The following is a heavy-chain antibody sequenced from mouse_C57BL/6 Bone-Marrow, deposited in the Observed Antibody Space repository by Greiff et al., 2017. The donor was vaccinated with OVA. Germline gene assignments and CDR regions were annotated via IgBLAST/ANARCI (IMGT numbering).Heavy chain of an antibody. J-gene: IGHJ3*01. Sequence: DVHLVESGGGLVQPKGSLKLSCAASGFSFNTYAMNWVRQAPGKGLEWVARIRSKSNNYATYYADSVKDRFTISRDDSESMLYLQMNNLKTEDTAMYYCVGGTGAYWGQGTLVTVSA. D-gene: IGHD3-3*01. CDR2: IRSKSNNYAT. CDR3: VGGTGAY. CDR1: GFSFNTYA. V-gene: IGHV10-1*01.